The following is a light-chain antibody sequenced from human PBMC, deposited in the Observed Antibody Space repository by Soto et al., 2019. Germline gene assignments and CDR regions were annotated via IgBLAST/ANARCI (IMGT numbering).Light chain of an antibody. CDR3: SSYTSSPLGV. Sequence: QSALTQPASVSGSPGQSITISCTGTSSDVGGYNYVSWYQQHPGKALKLMIYDVSNRPSGVSNRFSGSKSGNTASLTISGLQAEDEADYYCSSYTSSPLGVFGGGTKLTVL. CDR1: SSDVGGYNY. V-gene: IGLV2-14*01. J-gene: IGLJ2*01. CDR2: DVS.